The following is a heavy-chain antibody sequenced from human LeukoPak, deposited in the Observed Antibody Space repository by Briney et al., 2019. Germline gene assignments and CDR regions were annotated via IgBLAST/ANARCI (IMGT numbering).Heavy chain of an antibody. CDR1: GYSISSYY. D-gene: IGHD1-26*01. J-gene: IGHJ3*01. V-gene: IGHV4-4*09. Sequence: AETLCLTCTVSGYSISSYYWSWVRQPPGKGLEWIRYIYTSGSTNYNPSLKSRVTISVDTSKNQFSLKLSSVTAADAAVYYCARLWVSTTYDAFDLWGQGTMVTVSS. CDR2: IYTSGST. CDR3: ARLWVSTTYDAFDL.